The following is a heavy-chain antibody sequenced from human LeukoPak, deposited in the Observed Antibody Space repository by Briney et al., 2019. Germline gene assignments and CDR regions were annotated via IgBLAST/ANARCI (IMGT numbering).Heavy chain of an antibody. Sequence: GGSLRLSCAASGFTFSSYAMHWVRQAPGKGLEWVAVISYDGSNKYYADSVKGRFTISRDNSKNTLYLQMNSPRAEDTAVYYCARSYIVATTPFDYWGQGTLVTVSS. CDR1: GFTFSSYA. D-gene: IGHD5-12*01. V-gene: IGHV3-30*04. J-gene: IGHJ4*02. CDR2: ISYDGSNK. CDR3: ARSYIVATTPFDY.